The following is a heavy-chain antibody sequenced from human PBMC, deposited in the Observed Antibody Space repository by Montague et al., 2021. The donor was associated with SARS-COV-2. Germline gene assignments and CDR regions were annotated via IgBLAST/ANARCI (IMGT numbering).Heavy chain of an antibody. V-gene: IGHV4-31*03. CDR1: GGSISCGGYY. Sequence: TLSLTCTVSGGSISCGGYYWIWIRQHPGKGLEWIGYIYYSGSTYYXXXLKSRVTISVYASKNQFSLQLSSVTAADTAVYYCASVRITMIVVVDAFDIWGQGRMVTVSS. CDR2: IYYSGST. D-gene: IGHD3-22*01. CDR3: ASVRITMIVVVDAFDI. J-gene: IGHJ3*02.